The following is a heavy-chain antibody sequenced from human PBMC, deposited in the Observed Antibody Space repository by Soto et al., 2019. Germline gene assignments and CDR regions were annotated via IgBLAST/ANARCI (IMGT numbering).Heavy chain of an antibody. CDR3: ARDRRYM. J-gene: IGHJ3*02. V-gene: IGHV3-66*01. CDR1: GFSVSNNY. CDR2: IYSGGRT. Sequence: QLVESGGGLVQPGGSLRPSWAASGFSVSNNYMKGVRQAPGKGLEWVSLIYSGGRTNNADSVKGRCTISRDNSKNTLFLQMNSMRVEDTAVYYCARDRRYMWGQGTMVTVSS.